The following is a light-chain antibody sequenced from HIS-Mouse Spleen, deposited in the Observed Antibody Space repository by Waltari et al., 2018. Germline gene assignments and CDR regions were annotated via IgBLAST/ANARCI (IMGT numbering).Light chain of an antibody. Sequence: DIQMTQSPSTLSASVGARVTITFRASQSISSWLAWYQQKPGKAPKLLIYKASSLESGVPSRFSGSGSGTEFTLTISSLQPDDFATYYCQQYNSWWTFGQGTKVEIK. CDR2: KAS. V-gene: IGKV1-5*03. J-gene: IGKJ1*01. CDR3: QQYNSWWT. CDR1: QSISSW.